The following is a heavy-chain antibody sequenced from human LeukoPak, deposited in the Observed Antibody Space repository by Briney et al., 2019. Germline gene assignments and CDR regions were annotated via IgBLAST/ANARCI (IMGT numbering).Heavy chain of an antibody. D-gene: IGHD3-22*01. J-gene: IGHJ3*02. V-gene: IGHV1-2*04. CDR1: GYTFTGYY. Sequence: ASVKVSCKASGYTFTGYYMHWVRQAPGQGLEWMGWINPNSGGTNYAQKFQGWVTMTRDTSISTAYMELSRLRSDDTAVYYRARDIDSSGYNDAFDIWGQGTMVTVSS. CDR2: INPNSGGT. CDR3: ARDIDSSGYNDAFDI.